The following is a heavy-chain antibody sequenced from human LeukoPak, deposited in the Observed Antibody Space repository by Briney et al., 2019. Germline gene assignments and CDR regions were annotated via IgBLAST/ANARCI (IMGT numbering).Heavy chain of an antibody. J-gene: IGHJ4*02. V-gene: IGHV1-69*13. D-gene: IGHD5-24*01. CDR2: IIPIFGTA. CDR1: GGTFSSYA. Sequence: ASVKVSCTASGGTFSSYAISWVRQAPGQGLEWMGGIIPIFGTANYAQKFQGRVTITADESTSTAYMELSSLRSEDTAVYYCARGVEMATGYYFDYWGQGTLVTVSS. CDR3: ARGVEMATGYYFDY.